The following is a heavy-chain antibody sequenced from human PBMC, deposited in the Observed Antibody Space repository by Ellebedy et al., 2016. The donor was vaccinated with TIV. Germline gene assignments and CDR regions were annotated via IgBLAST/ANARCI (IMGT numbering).Heavy chain of an antibody. CDR2: ISYDGSNK. D-gene: IGHD6-13*01. V-gene: IGHV3-30-3*01. Sequence: GESLKISCAASGFTFSSYAMHWVRQAPGKGLEWVAVISYDGSNKYYADSVKGRFTISRDNSKNTLYLQMNSLRAEDTAVYYCAVPGIAAAGTIVPLFDYWGQGTLVTVSS. J-gene: IGHJ4*02. CDR3: AVPGIAAAGTIVPLFDY. CDR1: GFTFSSYA.